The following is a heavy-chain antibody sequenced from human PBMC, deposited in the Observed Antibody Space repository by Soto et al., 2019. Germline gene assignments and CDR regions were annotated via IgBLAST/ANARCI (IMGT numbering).Heavy chain of an antibody. CDR1: GYTFTSYA. CDR2: INAGNGNT. V-gene: IGHV1-3*05. D-gene: IGHD2-21*02. CDR3: SWSIVVVTAIDY. J-gene: IGHJ4*02. Sequence: QVQLVQSGAEEKKPGASVKVSCKASGYTFTSYAMHWVRQAPGQGLEWMGWINAGNGNTKYSQKFQGRVTITRDTAASTSYMELSRLRSEDTAVYYCSWSIVVVTAIDYWGQGTLVTVSS.